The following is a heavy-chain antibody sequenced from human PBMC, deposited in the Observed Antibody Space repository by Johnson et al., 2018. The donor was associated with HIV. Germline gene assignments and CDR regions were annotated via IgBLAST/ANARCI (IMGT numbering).Heavy chain of an antibody. Sequence: EVQLVESGGDLVQPGGSLRLSCAASGFSFSSFAMSWVRQAPGKGLEWVSAISGSGGSTYYADSVKGRFTISRDNSKNTLYLQMNSLRAEDTAVYYCARDFGDYYDSSGISGAVDIWGQGTMVTVSS. CDR3: ARDFGDYYDSSGISGAVDI. D-gene: IGHD3-22*01. CDR1: GFSFSSFA. CDR2: ISGSGGST. V-gene: IGHV3-23*04. J-gene: IGHJ3*02.